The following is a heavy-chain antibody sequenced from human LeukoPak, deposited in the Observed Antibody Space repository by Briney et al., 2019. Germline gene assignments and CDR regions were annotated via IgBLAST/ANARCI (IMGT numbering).Heavy chain of an antibody. CDR1: GGSISSYY. V-gene: IGHV4-59*01. CDR2: IYYSGST. J-gene: IGHJ5*02. CDR3: ARGEGITGTNAWFGP. Sequence: PSETLSLTCTVSGGSISSYYWSWIRQPPGKGLEWIGYIYYSGSTNYNPSLKSRVTISVDTSKNQFSLKLSSVTAADTAVYYCARGEGITGTNAWFGPWGQGILVTVSS. D-gene: IGHD1-7*01.